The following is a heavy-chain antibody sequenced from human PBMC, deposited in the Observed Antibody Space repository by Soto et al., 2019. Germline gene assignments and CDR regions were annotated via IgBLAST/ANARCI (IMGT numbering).Heavy chain of an antibody. J-gene: IGHJ6*03. D-gene: IGHD3-10*01. Sequence: QVQLQESGPGLVKPSQTLSLTCTVSGGSISSGGYYWSWIRQHPGKGLEWIGYIYYSGSTYYNPSLKSRGTRSVDTSKNQFALKLRSVTAADTDVYYCARSITMVRGGIITWTKVDYYMDVWSKGTTVTVSS. CDR3: ARSITMVRGGIITWTKVDYYMDV. V-gene: IGHV4-31*03. CDR2: IYYSGST. CDR1: GGSISSGGYY.